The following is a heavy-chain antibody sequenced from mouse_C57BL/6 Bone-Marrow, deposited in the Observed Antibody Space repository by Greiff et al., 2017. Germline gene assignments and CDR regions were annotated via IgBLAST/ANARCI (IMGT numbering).Heavy chain of an antibody. V-gene: IGHV1-4*01. CDR2: INPSSGYT. CDR1: GYTFTSYT. Sequence: QVQLQQSGAELARPGASVKMSCKASGYTFTSYTMHWVKQRPGQGLEWIGYINPSSGYTKYNQKFKDKATLTVDKSSSTAYMQLSSLTSEDAADYYCASRGGRAWFAYGGQGTLVTVSA. J-gene: IGHJ3*01. CDR3: ASRGGRAWFAY.